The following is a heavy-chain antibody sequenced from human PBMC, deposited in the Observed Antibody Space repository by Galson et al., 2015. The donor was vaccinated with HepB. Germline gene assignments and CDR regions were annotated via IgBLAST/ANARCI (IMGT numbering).Heavy chain of an antibody. CDR3: ARGRGVPMVRGSALFDP. CDR1: GYTFLSYD. D-gene: IGHD3-10*01. J-gene: IGHJ5*02. CDR2: VNPDSGNT. V-gene: IGHV1-8*01. Sequence: SVKVSCKASGYTFLSYDINWVRQATGQGLEWMGWVNPDSGNTGYAQNFQGRVTMTRNSATNTAYMELSSLRSEDTAVSYCARGRGVPMVRGSALFDPWGQGTLVTVSS.